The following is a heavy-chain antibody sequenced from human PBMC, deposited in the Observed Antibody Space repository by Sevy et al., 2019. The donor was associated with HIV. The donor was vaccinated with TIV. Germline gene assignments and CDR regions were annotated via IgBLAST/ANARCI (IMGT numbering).Heavy chain of an antibody. CDR2: INHSGST. V-gene: IGHV4-34*01. CDR1: GGSFSGYY. J-gene: IGHJ4*02. D-gene: IGHD5-12*01. CDR3: ARGSIVASSFDY. Sequence: SETLSLTCAVYGGSFSGYYWSWIRQPPGKGLEWIGEINHSGSTNYNPSLKSRVTISVDTSKNQFSLKLSSVTAADTAVYYCARGSIVASSFDYWGQGTLVTVSS.